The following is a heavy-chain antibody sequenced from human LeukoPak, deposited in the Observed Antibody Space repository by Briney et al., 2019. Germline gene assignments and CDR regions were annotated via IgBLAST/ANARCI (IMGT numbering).Heavy chain of an antibody. CDR3: ARGRFLEWLWFGYYYYGMDV. CDR2: MNPNSGNT. V-gene: IGHV1-8*01. J-gene: IGHJ6*02. D-gene: IGHD3-3*01. Sequence: ASVKVSCKASGYTFTSYDINWVRQATGQGLEWMGWMNPNSGNTGYAQKFQGRVTMTRNTSISTAYMELSSLRSEDTAVYYCARGRFLEWLWFGYYYYGMDVWGQGTTVTVSS. CDR1: GYTFTSYD.